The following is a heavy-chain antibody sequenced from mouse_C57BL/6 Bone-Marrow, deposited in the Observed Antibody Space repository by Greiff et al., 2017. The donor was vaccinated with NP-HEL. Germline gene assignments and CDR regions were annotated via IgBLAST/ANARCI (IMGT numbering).Heavy chain of an antibody. CDR3: ARKILTGTGVYFDY. CDR1: GYTFTSYG. J-gene: IGHJ2*01. Sequence: QVQLKQSGAELARPGASVKLSCKASGYTFTSYGISWVKQRTGQGLEWIGEIYPRSGNTYYNEKFKGKATLTADKSSSTAYMELRSLTSEDSAVYFGARKILTGTGVYFDYWGQGTTLTVSS. V-gene: IGHV1-81*01. CDR2: IYPRSGNT. D-gene: IGHD4-1*01.